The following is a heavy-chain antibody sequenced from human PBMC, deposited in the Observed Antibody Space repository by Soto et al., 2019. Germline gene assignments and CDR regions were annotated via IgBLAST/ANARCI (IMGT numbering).Heavy chain of an antibody. Sequence: QVQLVQSGAEVKKPGSSVRVSCKASGGTFSSYAISWVRQAPGQGLEWMGGIIPIFGTENYAQKFQGRVTITAEESTSTAYMELSSLRSEDTAVYYCARDRIAGSKYYYGMDVWGQGTTVTVSS. D-gene: IGHD6-13*01. J-gene: IGHJ6*02. V-gene: IGHV1-69*01. CDR3: ARDRIAGSKYYYGMDV. CDR1: GGTFSSYA. CDR2: IIPIFGTE.